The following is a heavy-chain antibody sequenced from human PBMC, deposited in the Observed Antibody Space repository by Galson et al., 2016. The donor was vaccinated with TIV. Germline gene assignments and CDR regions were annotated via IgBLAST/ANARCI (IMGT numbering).Heavy chain of an antibody. V-gene: IGHV3-23*01. CDR1: GFTFSIFA. CDR2: ISGGGGST. Sequence: SLRLSCAASGFTFSIFAMTWVRQAPGMGLEWVSAISGGGGSTYYADSVKGRFTISRDNSKNTLFLQMNSLGAEDTAVYYCTKVPSSVFSYYYGLDVWGQGTTVTVSS. J-gene: IGHJ6*02. D-gene: IGHD3-22*01. CDR3: TKVPSSVFSYYYGLDV.